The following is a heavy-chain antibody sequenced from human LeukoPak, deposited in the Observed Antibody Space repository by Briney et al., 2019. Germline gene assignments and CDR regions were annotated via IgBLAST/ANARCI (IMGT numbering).Heavy chain of an antibody. Sequence: PGGSLRLSCAASGFTFSSHWMTWVLQAPGKGLEWMANIKPDGSDTYYVNSVKGRLSISRDNSKNSLYLQMNSLRAEDTAVYYCARDPGGSNWGAFDVWGQGTMVTVSS. D-gene: IGHD3-16*01. V-gene: IGHV3-7*01. CDR3: ARDPGGSNWGAFDV. CDR2: IKPDGSDT. CDR1: GFTFSSHW. J-gene: IGHJ3*01.